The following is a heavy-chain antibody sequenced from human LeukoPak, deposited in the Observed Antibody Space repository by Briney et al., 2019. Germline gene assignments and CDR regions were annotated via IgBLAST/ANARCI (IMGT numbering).Heavy chain of an antibody. CDR2: INAGGGTT. V-gene: IGHV3-23*01. CDR1: GFTFSNYA. D-gene: IGHD6-13*01. J-gene: IGHJ4*02. Sequence: PGGSLRLSCAASGFTFSNYAMSWVRQAPGEGLQWVSGINAGGGTTYYADSVKGRFTISRDKSQSTLYLQMNSLRADDTAVYYCARGPRILAAGSYYFDYWGQGSLVTVFS. CDR3: ARGPRILAAGSYYFDY.